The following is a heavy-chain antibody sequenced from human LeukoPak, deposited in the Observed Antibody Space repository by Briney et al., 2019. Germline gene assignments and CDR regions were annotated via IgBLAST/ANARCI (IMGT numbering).Heavy chain of an antibody. Sequence: GASVKVSCKASGYNFTGYYMHWVRQAPGQGLEWMGWINPNSGDTNYAQKFQGRVTMTRDTSISTAYMELSRLRSDDTAVYYCARVRYRLAETYIDYWGQGTLVTVSS. CDR3: ARVRYRLAETYIDY. CDR2: INPNSGDT. V-gene: IGHV1-2*02. D-gene: IGHD3-16*01. J-gene: IGHJ4*02. CDR1: GYNFTGYY.